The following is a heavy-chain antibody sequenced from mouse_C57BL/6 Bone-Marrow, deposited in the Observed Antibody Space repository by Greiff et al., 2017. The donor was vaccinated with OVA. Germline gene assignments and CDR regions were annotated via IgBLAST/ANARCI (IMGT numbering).Heavy chain of an antibody. Sequence: QVQLKQSGPELVRPGASVKISCKAPGYTFTSHWMQWVRQRPGQGLEWIGEIFPGSGSTSYNETFKGEATLTVDTSSREAYMRLSSLTSEDSAVYYSAREAGDGPWFAYWGQGTLVTVSA. J-gene: IGHJ3*01. CDR2: IFPGSGST. D-gene: IGHD1-2*01. V-gene: IGHV1-56*01. CDR3: AREAGDGPWFAY. CDR1: GYTFTSHW.